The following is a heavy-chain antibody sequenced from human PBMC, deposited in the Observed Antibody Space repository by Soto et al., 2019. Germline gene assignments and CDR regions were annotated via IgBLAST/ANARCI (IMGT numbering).Heavy chain of an antibody. J-gene: IGHJ3*02. Sequence: EVQLVESGGDLVQPGGSLKLSCAASGFGFSGSALPWARQASGKGLEWVARIRAKTNGYATGYAASVQGRFTISRDDSKNTAFLQMNSLKTEDTAVYYCTRLDAPGDRALDIWGQGTMVTVSS. CDR3: TRLDAPGDRALDI. CDR1: GFGFSGSA. V-gene: IGHV3-73*01. CDR2: IRAKTNGYAT.